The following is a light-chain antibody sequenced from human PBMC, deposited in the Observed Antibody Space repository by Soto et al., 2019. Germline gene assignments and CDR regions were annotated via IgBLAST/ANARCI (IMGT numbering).Light chain of an antibody. J-gene: IGLJ1*01. Sequence: QSALTQPASVSGSPGQSITISCSGTSSDVGGYDHVAWYQQFPGETPKLMIYEVSNRPSGVSSRFSGSKSGNTASLTISGLQAEDEADYYCISYTGSSTSYVFGSGTKLTVL. V-gene: IGLV2-14*01. CDR1: SSDVGGYDH. CDR2: EVS. CDR3: ISYTGSSTSYV.